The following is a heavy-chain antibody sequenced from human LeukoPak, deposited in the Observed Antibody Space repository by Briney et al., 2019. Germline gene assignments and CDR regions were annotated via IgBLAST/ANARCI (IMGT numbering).Heavy chain of an antibody. CDR2: IYTSGSA. V-gene: IGHV4-4*07. D-gene: IGHD3-22*01. J-gene: IGHJ4*02. Sequence: PSETPSLTCAVSGDSFSTSYWTWIRQPAGKGLEWIGRIYTSGSANYNPSLKSRVTMSIDTSKKQFSLNLSSVTAADTAVYYCARDLGHDSSGYHYWGQGTLVTVSS. CDR3: ARDLGHDSSGYHY. CDR1: GDSFSTSY.